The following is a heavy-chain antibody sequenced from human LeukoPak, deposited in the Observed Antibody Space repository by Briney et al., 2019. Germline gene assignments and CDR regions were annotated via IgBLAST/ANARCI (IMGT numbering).Heavy chain of an antibody. D-gene: IGHD2-15*01. J-gene: IGHJ4*02. CDR1: GGSISSGNYY. CDR2: IYTSGST. V-gene: IGHV4-61*02. CDR3: ARIWCGSCSFDF. Sequence: PSETLSLTCTVSGGSISSGNYYWSWIRQPAGKGLEWIGRIYTSGSTNYNPSLKSRVTISVDTFKNQFSVNLGSVTAADAAVYYCARIWCGSCSFDFWGQGTLVTVSS.